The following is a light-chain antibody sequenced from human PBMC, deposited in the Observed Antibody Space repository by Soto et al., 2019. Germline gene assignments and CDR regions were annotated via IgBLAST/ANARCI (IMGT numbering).Light chain of an antibody. CDR3: QQSYTTPRT. CDR1: QSISSY. CDR2: AAS. J-gene: IGKJ1*01. V-gene: IGKV1-39*01. Sequence: DIEMTQSPSSLSASVGDRVTITCRASQSISSYLNWYQQKPGNASNLLIYAASTLQSGVPSRFSAYGSETDFTLTISNLQAEDFATYYCQQSYTTPRTFGQGTKVDIK.